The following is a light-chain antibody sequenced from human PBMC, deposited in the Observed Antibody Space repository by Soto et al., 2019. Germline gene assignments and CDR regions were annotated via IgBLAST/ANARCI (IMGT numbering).Light chain of an antibody. J-gene: IGKJ4*01. CDR2: AAS. V-gene: IGKV1-9*01. CDR3: QQLESYTST. CDR1: QGISNF. Sequence: IELTQSPSSLSASVGDRVTITCGASQGISNFLAWYQQKPGKAPKLLIYAASTLQSGVPSRFSGSGYGTDLTLTISSMKHEDFATYYCQQLESYTSTFGGGTKVDIK.